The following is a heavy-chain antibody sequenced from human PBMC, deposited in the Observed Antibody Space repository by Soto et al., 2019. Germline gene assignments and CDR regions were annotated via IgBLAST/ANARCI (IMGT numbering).Heavy chain of an antibody. CDR3: ARDGGAAMAIDNWFDP. D-gene: IGHD5-18*01. CDR1: GFTFSDYY. CDR2: ISSSGSTI. Sequence: SGFTFSDYYMSWIRQAPGKGLEWVSYISSSGSTIYYADSVKGRFTISRDNAKNSLYLQMNSLRDEDTAVYYCARDGGAAMAIDNWFDPWGQGTLVTVSS. V-gene: IGHV3-11*04. J-gene: IGHJ5*02.